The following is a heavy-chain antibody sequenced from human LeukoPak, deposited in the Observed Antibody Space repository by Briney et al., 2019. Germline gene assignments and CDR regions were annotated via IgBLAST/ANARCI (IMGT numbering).Heavy chain of an antibody. CDR1: GFTFSSYG. Sequence: PGGSLRLSCAASGFTFSSYGMHWVRQAPGKGLEWVAVISYDGSNKYYADSVKGRFTISRDNSKNTLYLQMNSLRAEDTAVYYCAKAAASTLTPLDYWGQGTLVTVSS. J-gene: IGHJ4*02. V-gene: IGHV3-30*18. D-gene: IGHD6-13*01. CDR2: ISYDGSNK. CDR3: AKAAASTLTPLDY.